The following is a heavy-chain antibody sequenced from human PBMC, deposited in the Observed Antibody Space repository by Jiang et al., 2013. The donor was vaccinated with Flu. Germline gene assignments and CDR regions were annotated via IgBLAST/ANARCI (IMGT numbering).Heavy chain of an antibody. V-gene: IGHV4-59*02. CDR2: IYYSGST. CDR1: GDSVSPYY. J-gene: IGHJ2*01. Sequence: GPGLVKPSETLSLTCTVSGDSVSPYYWSWIRQPPGKGLEWIGNIYYSGSTSYNPSLKSRVTISIDTSKNLFSLKVTSVTAADTGMYYCAREDSSGWY. D-gene: IGHD3-22*01. CDR3: AREDSSGWY.